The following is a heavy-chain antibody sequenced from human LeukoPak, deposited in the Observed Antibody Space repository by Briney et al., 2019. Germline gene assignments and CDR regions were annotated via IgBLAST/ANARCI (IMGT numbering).Heavy chain of an antibody. V-gene: IGHV4-59*08. CDR2: IYYSGST. Sequence: SETLSLTCTVSGGSISSYYWSWIRQPPGKGLEWIGYIYYSGSTNYNPSLKSRVTISLDTSKNQFSLKLSSVTAADTAVYYCARGGGYGDPIDYWGQGTLVTVSS. J-gene: IGHJ4*02. CDR3: ARGGGYGDPIDY. CDR1: GGSISSYY. D-gene: IGHD4-17*01.